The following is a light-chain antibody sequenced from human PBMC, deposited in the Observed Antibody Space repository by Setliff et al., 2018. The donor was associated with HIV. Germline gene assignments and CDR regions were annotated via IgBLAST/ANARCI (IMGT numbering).Light chain of an antibody. J-gene: IGLJ1*01. CDR3: SPHTGRSTLV. CDR1: SSDVGNYNY. Sequence: QSALTQPASVSGSPGQSITISCTGISSDVGNYNYVSWYQEHPGKAPKLMIYDVSKRPSGVSNRFSGSKSGNTASLTISGLQAEDEADYHCSPHTGRSTLVFGTGTKVTVL. V-gene: IGLV2-14*01. CDR2: DVS.